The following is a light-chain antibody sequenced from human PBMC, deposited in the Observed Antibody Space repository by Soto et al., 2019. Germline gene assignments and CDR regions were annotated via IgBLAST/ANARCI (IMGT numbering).Light chain of an antibody. CDR3: QQYGSSPRT. V-gene: IGKV3-20*01. Sequence: EIVLTQSPGALSLSPGERATLSCGASQSVSSSYLAWYQQKPGQAPRLLIYGASTRATGIPDRFSGSGSGTGFTLTISRLEPEDLPVYYCQQYGSSPRTFGQGTKVDIK. CDR1: QSVSSSY. J-gene: IGKJ1*01. CDR2: GAS.